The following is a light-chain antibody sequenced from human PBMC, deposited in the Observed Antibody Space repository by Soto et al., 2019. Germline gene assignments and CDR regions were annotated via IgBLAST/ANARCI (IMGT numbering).Light chain of an antibody. CDR3: QQYGSSPRT. CDR1: QSLSNSQ. V-gene: IGKV3-20*01. J-gene: IGKJ1*01. Sequence: EIVLTQSPGTLSLSPGERATLSCRASQSLSNSQLAWYQQKPGQAPRLLIHDASSRATGISDRFTGSGSGTDFTLTITTLEPEDFAVYYCQQYGSSPRTFGLGTKVDIK. CDR2: DAS.